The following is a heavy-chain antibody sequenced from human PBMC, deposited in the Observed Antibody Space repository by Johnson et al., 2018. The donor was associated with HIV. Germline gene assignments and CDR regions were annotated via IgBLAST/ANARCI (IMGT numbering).Heavy chain of an antibody. CDR2: INWKGGNT. CDR1: GFTFDDYA. Sequence: VQLVESGGGVVRPGGSLRLLCAASGFTFDDYAMSWVRQAPGKGLEWVPGINWKGGNTGCAEYVKGRLTIPRYNAKNSLYLQLNSLRAEDTAVYYCAKDLSGVVGAMGDAFDIWDQGTLVTVSS. D-gene: IGHD1-26*01. J-gene: IGHJ3*02. V-gene: IGHV3-20*04. CDR3: AKDLSGVVGAMGDAFDI.